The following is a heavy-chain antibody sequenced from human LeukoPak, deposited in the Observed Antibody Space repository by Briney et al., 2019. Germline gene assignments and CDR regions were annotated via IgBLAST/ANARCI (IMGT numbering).Heavy chain of an antibody. CDR1: GFTFNYYA. CDR2: ISYDGSNE. J-gene: IGHJ4*02. Sequence: GGSLRLSCAASGFTFNYYALHWVRQAPGKGLEWVAVISYDGSNEYYADSMKGRFTISRDNSKNTLYLQMDRLRAEDTAVYHCTKGCGYSFESCFDHWGPGSLVTVSS. V-gene: IGHV3-30*04. D-gene: IGHD5-12*01. CDR3: TKGCGYSFESCFDH.